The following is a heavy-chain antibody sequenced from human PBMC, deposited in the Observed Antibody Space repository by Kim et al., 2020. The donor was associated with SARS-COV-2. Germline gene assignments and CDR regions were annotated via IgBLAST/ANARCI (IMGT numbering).Heavy chain of an antibody. D-gene: IGHD3-22*01. CDR1: GGSISSSSYY. J-gene: IGHJ4*02. CDR3: VGHRYYYDSSGGGY. V-gene: IGHV4-39*01. CDR2: IYYSGST. Sequence: SETLSLTCTVSGGSISSSSYYWGWIRQPPGKGLEWIGSIYYSGSTYYNPSLKSRVTISVDTSKNQFSLKLSSVTAADTAVYYCVGHRYYYDSSGGGYWGQGTLVTVSS.